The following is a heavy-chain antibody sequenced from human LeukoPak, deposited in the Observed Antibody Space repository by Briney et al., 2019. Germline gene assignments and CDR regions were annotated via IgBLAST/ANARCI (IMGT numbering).Heavy chain of an antibody. V-gene: IGHV3-74*01. D-gene: IGHD6-19*01. CDR2: ISPDGTGT. Sequence: GGSLRLSCAVSGFTFSTYWMHWVRQAPGKGLVWVSNISPDGTGTNYADSVKGRFSVSRDNAKNTLYLQMNSLRAEDTAVYYCARARYSSGWNFDYWGQGTLVTVSS. CDR1: GFTFSTYW. J-gene: IGHJ4*02. CDR3: ARARYSSGWNFDY.